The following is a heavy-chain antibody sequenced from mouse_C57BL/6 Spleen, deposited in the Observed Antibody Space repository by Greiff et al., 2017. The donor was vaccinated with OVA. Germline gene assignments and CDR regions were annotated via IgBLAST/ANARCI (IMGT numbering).Heavy chain of an antibody. J-gene: IGHJ1*03. V-gene: IGHV5-16*01. CDR3: AREDTTVVADWYFDV. CDR2: INYDGSST. Sequence: EVMLVESEGGLVQPGSSMKLSCTASGFTFSDYYMAWVRQVPEKGLEWVANINYDGSSTYYLDSLKSRFIISRDNAKNILYLQMSSLKSEDTATYYCAREDTTVVADWYFDVWGTGTTVTVSS. D-gene: IGHD1-1*01. CDR1: GFTFSDYY.